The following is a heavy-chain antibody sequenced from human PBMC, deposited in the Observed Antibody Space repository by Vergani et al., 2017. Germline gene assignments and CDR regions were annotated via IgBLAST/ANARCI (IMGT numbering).Heavy chain of an antibody. CDR1: GDSISSGVYY. CDR3: ARMGGYDECYAFRIGYFDS. Sequence: QVQLQESGPGLVKPSQTLSLTCSVSGDSISSGVYYWNWIRQPPGKGLGWIGYIHSTGSTHHNPSLRRRINMSVDTSKNQFSLKLNSVTAADTAMYYCARMGGYDECYAFRIGYFDSWGPGILVTVSS. J-gene: IGHJ4*02. V-gene: IGHV4-31*03. D-gene: IGHD3-16*01. CDR2: IHSTGST.